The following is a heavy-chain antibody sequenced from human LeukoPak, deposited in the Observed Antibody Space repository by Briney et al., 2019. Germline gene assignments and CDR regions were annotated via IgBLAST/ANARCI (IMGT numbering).Heavy chain of an antibody. V-gene: IGHV3-30*02. CDR1: GFTFGTYG. CDR3: ARPYYYGSGSVSRDY. D-gene: IGHD3-10*01. J-gene: IGHJ4*02. CDR2: IRYDGSNE. Sequence: GGSLRLSCAASGFTFGTYGMHWVRQAPGKGLEWVAFIRYDGSNEYYPDSVKGRFTISRDNSKNTLYLQMNSLRAEDTAVYYCARPYYYGSGSVSRDYWGQGTLVTVSS.